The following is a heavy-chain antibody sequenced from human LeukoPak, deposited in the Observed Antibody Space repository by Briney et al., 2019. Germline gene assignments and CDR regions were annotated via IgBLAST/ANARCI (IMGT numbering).Heavy chain of an antibody. J-gene: IGHJ4*02. Sequence: GSLRLSCVASGFTFSTYAMSWVRQAPGRGLEWVSGNSGSGHSTYYADSVKGRFTISRDNSKNTLYVQMNSLRAEDTAIYYCARDFAGGDDYWGQGTLVTVSS. CDR1: GFTFSTYA. CDR2: NSGSGHST. V-gene: IGHV3-23*01. CDR3: ARDFAGGDDY. D-gene: IGHD3-9*01.